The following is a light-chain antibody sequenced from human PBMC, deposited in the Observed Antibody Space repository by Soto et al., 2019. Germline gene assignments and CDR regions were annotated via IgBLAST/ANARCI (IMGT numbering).Light chain of an antibody. Sequence: EIVMTQSPATLSLSPGERATLSCWASQSISSKLAWYQHRPGQAPRLLIYDTSTRAAGIPARFSGSGSGTDFTLTINSLQSEDFAVYYCQQYNSWRSITFGQGTRLETK. V-gene: IGKV3-15*01. CDR3: QQYNSWRSIT. J-gene: IGKJ5*01. CDR2: DTS. CDR1: QSISSK.